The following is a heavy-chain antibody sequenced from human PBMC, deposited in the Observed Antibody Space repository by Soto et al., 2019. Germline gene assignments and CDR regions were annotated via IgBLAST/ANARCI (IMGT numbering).Heavy chain of an antibody. Sequence: QVQLQELGPGLVKPSETLSLTCTVSGGSVSSGSYYWSWIRQPPGKGLEWIGYIYYSGSTNYNPSLKSRVTISVDTSKNQFSLKLSSVTAADTAVYYCARGYYYDSSGYRDAFDIWGQGTMVTVSS. CDR1: GGSVSSGSYY. V-gene: IGHV4-61*01. J-gene: IGHJ3*02. CDR2: IYYSGST. CDR3: ARGYYYDSSGYRDAFDI. D-gene: IGHD3-22*01.